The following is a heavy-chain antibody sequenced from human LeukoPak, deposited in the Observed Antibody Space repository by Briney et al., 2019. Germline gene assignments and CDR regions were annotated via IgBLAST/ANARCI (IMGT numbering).Heavy chain of an antibody. CDR2: IYYSGST. V-gene: IGHV4-59*01. Sequence: PSETLSLTCTVSGGSISNYYWSWIRQPPGKGLEWIGYIYYSGSTNYKPSLKSRVTISVDTSKNQFSLKLSSVTAADTAVYYCARGGYYGSGNDFRFDSWGQGTLVTVSS. CDR1: GGSISNYY. CDR3: ARGGYYGSGNDFRFDS. J-gene: IGHJ5*01. D-gene: IGHD3-10*01.